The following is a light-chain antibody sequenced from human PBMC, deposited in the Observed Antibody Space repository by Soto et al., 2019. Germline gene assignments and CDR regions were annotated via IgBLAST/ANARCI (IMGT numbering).Light chain of an antibody. CDR1: QSVSSSY. CDR2: DAS. Sequence: EIVLTQSPGTLSLSPGDRATLSCSASQSVSSSYLAWYQQKPGQAPKLLIYDASSRATGIPDRFSGGGSGTDFILTISRLEPEDFAVYYCQQFSSYPLTFGGGTKVDIK. J-gene: IGKJ4*01. CDR3: QQFSSYPLT. V-gene: IGKV3-20*01.